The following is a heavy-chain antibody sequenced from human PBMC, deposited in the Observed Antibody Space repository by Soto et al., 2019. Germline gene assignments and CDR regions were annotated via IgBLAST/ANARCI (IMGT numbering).Heavy chain of an antibody. CDR2: ISGNGEVI. D-gene: IGHD4-17*01. V-gene: IGHV3-48*02. Sequence: GGSLRLSCAASGFTFSSYAIHWIRRAPGKGLEWISYISGNGEVIQYAASARGRFTISRDNAENSVYLEMESLRDEDTALYYCARDVDADFRTDFDYWGRGTLVTVSS. CDR3: ARDVDADFRTDFDY. J-gene: IGHJ4*02. CDR1: GFTFSSYA.